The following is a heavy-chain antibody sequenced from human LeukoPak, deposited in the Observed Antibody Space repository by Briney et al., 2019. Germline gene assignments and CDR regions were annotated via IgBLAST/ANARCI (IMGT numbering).Heavy chain of an antibody. J-gene: IGHJ4*02. Sequence: SETLSLTCTVSGGSISSSSSYWGWIRQPPGKGLEWIGSIYYSGSTYYNPSLKSRVTISVDTSKNQFSLKLSSVTAADTAVYYWARHITGRLAARPFDYWGQGTLVTVSS. CDR2: IYYSGST. D-gene: IGHD6-6*01. V-gene: IGHV4-39*01. CDR1: GGSISSSSSY. CDR3: ARHITGRLAARPFDY.